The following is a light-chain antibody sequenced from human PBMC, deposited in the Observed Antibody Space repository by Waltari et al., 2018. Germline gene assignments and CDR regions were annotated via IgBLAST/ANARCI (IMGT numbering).Light chain of an antibody. CDR1: SGADSLTHY. CDR3: ILYMSRDIL. Sequence: QTVVTQEPSFSVYPGGTVTLTRVLTSGADSLTHYPSCYQQTPGQPPRTLIYNTNTRSSGVPDRFSGSILGDKAALTITGAQADDEAAYYCILYMSRDILFGGGTKLTVL. V-gene: IGLV8-61*01. J-gene: IGLJ3*02. CDR2: NTN.